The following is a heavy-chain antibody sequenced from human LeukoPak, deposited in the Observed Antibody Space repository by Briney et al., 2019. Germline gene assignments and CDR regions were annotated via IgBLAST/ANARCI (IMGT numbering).Heavy chain of an antibody. CDR2: INPNSGGT. CDR1: GYTFTGYH. CDR3: ARDYPEFGLLTPGDY. Sequence: VASVKVSCKASGYTFTGYHMHWVRQAPGQGLEWMGRINPNSGGTNYAQKFQGRVTMTRDTSISTAYMELSRLRSDDTAVYYCARDYPEFGLLTPGDYWGQGTLVTVSS. D-gene: IGHD3/OR15-3a*01. J-gene: IGHJ4*02. V-gene: IGHV1-2*06.